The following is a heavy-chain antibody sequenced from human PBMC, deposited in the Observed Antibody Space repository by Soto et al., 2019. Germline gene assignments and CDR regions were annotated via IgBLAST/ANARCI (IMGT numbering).Heavy chain of an antibody. V-gene: IGHV4-61*01. D-gene: IGHD3-22*01. CDR2: IYYSGST. J-gene: IGHJ4*02. CDR3: ATLLDYYDSSGYLLQYYFDC. CDR1: GGSVSSGSYY. Sequence: QVQLQESGPGLVKPSETLSLTCTVSGGSVSSGSYYWSWIRQPPGKGLEWIGYIYYSGSTNYNPSLKSRVTISVDTSKNQFSLKLSSVTAADTAVYYCATLLDYYDSSGYLLQYYFDCWGQGTLVTVSS.